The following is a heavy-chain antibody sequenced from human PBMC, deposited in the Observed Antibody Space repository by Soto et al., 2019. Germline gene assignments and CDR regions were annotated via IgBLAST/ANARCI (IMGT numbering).Heavy chain of an antibody. J-gene: IGHJ4*02. V-gene: IGHV3-21*01. CDR2: ISSSSSYI. Sequence: GGSLRLSCAASGFTFSSYSMNWVRQAPGKGLEWVSSISSSSSYIYYADSVKGRFTISRDNAKNSLYLQMNSLRAEDTAVYYCARDMMGPYGDYVGYFDYWGQGTLVTVSS. CDR3: ARDMMGPYGDYVGYFDY. D-gene: IGHD4-17*01. CDR1: GFTFSSYS.